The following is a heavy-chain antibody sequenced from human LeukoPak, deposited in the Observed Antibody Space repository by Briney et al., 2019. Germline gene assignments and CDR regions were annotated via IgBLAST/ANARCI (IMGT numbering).Heavy chain of an antibody. Sequence: KPSETLSLTCIVSGGSISSYYWSWIRQPPGKGLGWIGYIYYSGSTNYNPSLKSRVTISVDTSKNQFSLKLSSVTAADTAVYYCASHRRTAYYYDSSGFDAFDIWGQGTMVTVSS. CDR3: ASHRRTAYYYDSSGFDAFDI. CDR1: GGSISSYY. D-gene: IGHD3-22*01. CDR2: IYYSGST. J-gene: IGHJ3*02. V-gene: IGHV4-59*08.